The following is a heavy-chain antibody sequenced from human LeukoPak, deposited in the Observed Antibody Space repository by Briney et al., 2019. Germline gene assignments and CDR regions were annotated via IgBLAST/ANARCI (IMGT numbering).Heavy chain of an antibody. CDR3: ASLYYYGSGSYYNPGSEYFQH. J-gene: IGHJ1*01. Sequence: GGSLRLSCAASGFSFSNYWMHWVRQVPGKGLVWVSRINTDGSSTSYADSVKGRFTISRDNAKNTLYLQMNSLRAEDTAVYYCASLYYYGSGSYYNPGSEYFQHWGQGTLVTVSS. CDR1: GFSFSNYW. V-gene: IGHV3-74*01. D-gene: IGHD3-10*01. CDR2: INTDGSST.